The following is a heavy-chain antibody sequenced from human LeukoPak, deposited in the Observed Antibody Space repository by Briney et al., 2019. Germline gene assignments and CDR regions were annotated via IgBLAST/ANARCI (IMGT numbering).Heavy chain of an antibody. J-gene: IGHJ4*02. V-gene: IGHV3-23*01. CDR3: AKAPDYDILTGSYSDY. D-gene: IGHD3-9*01. Sequence: PGGSLRLSCAASGFTFGSYAMSWVRQAPGKGLEWVSGSSGSGGKTYYADSVKGRFTISRDNSKNTLYLQMNSLRAEDTAVYYCAKAPDYDILTGSYSDYWGQGTLVTVSS. CDR2: SSGSGGKT. CDR1: GFTFGSYA.